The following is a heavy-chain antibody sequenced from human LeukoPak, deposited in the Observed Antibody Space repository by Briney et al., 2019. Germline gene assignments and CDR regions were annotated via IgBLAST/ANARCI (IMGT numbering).Heavy chain of an antibody. CDR1: GITLSNYG. CDR2: LSGSGGGT. CDR3: AKRGVVIRVFLVGFHKEAYYFDS. V-gene: IGHV3-23*01. D-gene: IGHD3-10*01. Sequence: GGSLRLSCAVSGITLSNYGMSWVRQAPGKGLEWVAGLSGSGGGTNYADSVQGRFTISGDNPKNTLYLQMNSLRAEDTAVYFCAKRGVVIRVFLVGFHKEAYYFDSWGQGALVTVSS. J-gene: IGHJ4*02.